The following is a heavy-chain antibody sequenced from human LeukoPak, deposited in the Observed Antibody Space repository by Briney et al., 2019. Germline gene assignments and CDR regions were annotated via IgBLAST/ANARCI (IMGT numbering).Heavy chain of an antibody. CDR3: ARSWASSWYWFDY. D-gene: IGHD6-13*01. J-gene: IGHJ4*02. V-gene: IGHV3-74*01. CDR2: ISGDGSAT. Sequence: PGGSLRLSCAASEFTFSSYWMHWVRQAPGKGLVWVSRISGDGSATNYADSVKGRFTISRDNAKSTLWLQMSSLRAEDTAVYYCARSWASSWYWFDYWGQGTLVTVSS. CDR1: EFTFSSYW.